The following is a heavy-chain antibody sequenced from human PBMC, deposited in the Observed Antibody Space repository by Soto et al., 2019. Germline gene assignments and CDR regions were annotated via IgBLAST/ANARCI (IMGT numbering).Heavy chain of an antibody. CDR3: ARDPADYGYYDYYGMDV. CDR2: ISSSSSYI. CDR1: GFTFSSYS. Sequence: EVQLVESGGGLVKPGGSLRLSCAASGFTFSSYSMNWVRQAPGKGLEWVSSISSSSSYIYYADSVKGRFTISRDNAKNSLYLQMNSLRAEDTAVYYCARDPADYGYYDYYGMDVWGQGTTVTVSS. J-gene: IGHJ6*02. V-gene: IGHV3-21*01. D-gene: IGHD4-17*01.